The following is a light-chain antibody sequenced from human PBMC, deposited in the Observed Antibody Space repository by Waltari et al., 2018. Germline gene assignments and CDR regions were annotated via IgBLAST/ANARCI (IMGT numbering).Light chain of an antibody. Sequence: SYVLTQPPSVSVAPGKTAKISCGGNNIGRKSVHWYQQKPGQAPVLVVFDDTDRPLGIPGRFSGSNSGNTATLTIRRAEAGDEADYYCQVWDAIDAPVLFGGGTKLTVL. J-gene: IGLJ2*01. V-gene: IGLV3-21*03. CDR1: NIGRKS. CDR2: DDT. CDR3: QVWDAIDAPVL.